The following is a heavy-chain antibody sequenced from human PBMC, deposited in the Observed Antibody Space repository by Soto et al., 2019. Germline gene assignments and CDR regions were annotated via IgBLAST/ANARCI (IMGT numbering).Heavy chain of an antibody. Sequence: GASVKVSCKASGYSFSTYGISWVRQVPGQGLEWMGWISGHKGDTNYARNFRGRISLTTDTSASIAYMELRRLRSDDTALYYCAREVGIAAAAYYHYYEGMDVWGQGTTVTVS. D-gene: IGHD2-21*01. J-gene: IGHJ6*02. CDR2: ISGHKGDT. CDR1: GYSFSTYG. CDR3: AREVGIAAAAYYHYYEGMDV. V-gene: IGHV1-18*04.